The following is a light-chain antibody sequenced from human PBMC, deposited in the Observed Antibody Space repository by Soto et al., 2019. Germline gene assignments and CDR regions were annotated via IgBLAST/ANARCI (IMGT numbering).Light chain of an antibody. CDR1: SSDVGGYDY. Sequence: QSALTQPASVSGSPGQSITISCTGTSSDVGGYDYVSWYQLHPGKSPKLMVFEVSNRPSGVSYLFSGSKSGNTASLTISGLQAEDEADYFCGSYSIRTADLFGTGTK. CDR3: GSYSIRTADL. J-gene: IGLJ1*01. V-gene: IGLV2-14*01. CDR2: EVS.